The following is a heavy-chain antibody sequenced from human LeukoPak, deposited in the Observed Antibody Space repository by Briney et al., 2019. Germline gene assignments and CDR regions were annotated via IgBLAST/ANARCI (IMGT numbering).Heavy chain of an antibody. Sequence: ASVKVSCKASGYTFTGYYMHWVRQAPGQGLEWMGWINPNSGGTNYAQKFQGRVTMTRDTSISTAYMELSRLRSDDTAVYYCARYCSSTSWPRVYNWFDPWGQGTLVTVSS. CDR1: GYTFTGYY. J-gene: IGHJ5*02. D-gene: IGHD2-2*01. CDR3: ARYCSSTSWPRVYNWFDP. CDR2: INPNSGGT. V-gene: IGHV1-2*02.